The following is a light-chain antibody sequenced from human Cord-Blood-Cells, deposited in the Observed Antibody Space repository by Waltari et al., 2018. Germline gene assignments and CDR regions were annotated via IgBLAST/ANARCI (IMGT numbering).Light chain of an antibody. V-gene: IGLV1-47*01. CDR3: AAWDDSLSGPWV. CDR1: SSNIGSNY. Sequence: QSVLTQPPSASGNPGQRVTISCSGSSSNIGSNYVYWYQQLPGTAPKLLIYRNNQRPSGVPARFAGSKSGTSASLAISGLRSEDEADYYCAAWDDSLSGPWVFGGGTKLTVL. CDR2: RNN. J-gene: IGLJ3*02.